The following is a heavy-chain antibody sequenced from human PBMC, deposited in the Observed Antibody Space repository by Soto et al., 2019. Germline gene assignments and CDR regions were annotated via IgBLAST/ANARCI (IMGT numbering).Heavy chain of an antibody. Sequence: GSLRLSCAASGFTFSSYAMSWVRQAPGKGLEWVSAISGSGGSTYYADSVKGRFTISRDNSKNTLYLQMNSLRAEDTAVYYCAKDPHFSLLRFLEGVGIDVWGQETMVTVSS. J-gene: IGHJ6*02. CDR1: GFTFSSYA. V-gene: IGHV3-23*01. D-gene: IGHD3-3*01. CDR2: ISGSGGST. CDR3: AKDPHFSLLRFLEGVGIDV.